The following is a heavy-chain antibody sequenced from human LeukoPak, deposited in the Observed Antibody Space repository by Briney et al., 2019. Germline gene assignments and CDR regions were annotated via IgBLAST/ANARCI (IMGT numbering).Heavy chain of an antibody. D-gene: IGHD3-22*01. CDR3: ARDGVRYYDSTGYLNWFDP. CDR2: IIPIFGTA. Sequence: SVKVSCKASGGTFSSYAISWVRQAPGQGLEWMGRIIPIFGTANYAQKFQGRVTITTDESTSTAYMELSSLRSEDTAVYYCARDGVRYYDSTGYLNWFDPWGQGTLVTVSS. J-gene: IGHJ5*02. CDR1: GGTFSSYA. V-gene: IGHV1-69*05.